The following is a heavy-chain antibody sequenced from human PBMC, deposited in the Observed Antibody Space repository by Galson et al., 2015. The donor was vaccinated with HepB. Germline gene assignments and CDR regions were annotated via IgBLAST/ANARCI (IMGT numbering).Heavy chain of an antibody. Sequence: SLRLSCAASGFTFSSYGMHWVRQAPGKGLEWVAVIWYDGSNKYYADSVKGRFTISRDNSKNTLYLQMNSLRAEDTAVYYCARGENSGYSARPFPDPWGQGTLVTVSS. D-gene: IGHD6-6*01. CDR2: IWYDGSNK. CDR1: GFTFSSYG. J-gene: IGHJ5*02. V-gene: IGHV3-33*01. CDR3: ARGENSGYSARPFPDP.